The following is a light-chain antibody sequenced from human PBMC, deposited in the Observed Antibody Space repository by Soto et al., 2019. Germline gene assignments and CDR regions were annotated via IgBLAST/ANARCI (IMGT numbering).Light chain of an antibody. CDR2: SAS. CDR3: QQFHSAPLT. CDR1: QSVLSSSNNKNY. Sequence: DIVRTQSPDSLAVSLGERATINCKSSQSVLSSSNNKNYLAWFQQKPGQPPKLLIYSASTRESGVPDRISGSGSGTDFSLTISSLQAEDVAVYYCQQFHSAPLTFGGGTKV. J-gene: IGKJ4*01. V-gene: IGKV4-1*01.